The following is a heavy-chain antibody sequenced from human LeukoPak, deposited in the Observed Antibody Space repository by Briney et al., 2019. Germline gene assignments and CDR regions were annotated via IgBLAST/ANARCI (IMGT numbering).Heavy chain of an antibody. Sequence: GRSLRLSCAASGFTFSSYAMHWVRQAPGKGLEWVAVISHDGSNKYYADSVKGRFTISRDNSKNSLYLQMNSLRAEDTAVYYCARYSSSFLYYYGMDVWGQGTTVTVSS. J-gene: IGHJ6*02. V-gene: IGHV3-30-3*01. CDR3: ARYSSSFLYYYGMDV. CDR1: GFTFSSYA. D-gene: IGHD6-13*01. CDR2: ISHDGSNK.